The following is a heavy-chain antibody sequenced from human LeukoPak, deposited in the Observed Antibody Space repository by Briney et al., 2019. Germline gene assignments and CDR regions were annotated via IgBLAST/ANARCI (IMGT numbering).Heavy chain of an antibody. CDR3: ARGPRIVVVIATPGAEYYFDY. D-gene: IGHD2-21*01. CDR2: IKQDGSEK. J-gene: IGHJ4*02. CDR1: GFTFSSYW. V-gene: IGHV3-7*01. Sequence: GGSLRLSCAASGFTFSSYWMSWVRQAPGKGLEWVANIKQDGSEKYYVDSVKGRFTISRDNAKNSLYLQMNSLRAEDTAVYYCARGPRIVVVIATPGAEYYFDYWGQGTLVTVSS.